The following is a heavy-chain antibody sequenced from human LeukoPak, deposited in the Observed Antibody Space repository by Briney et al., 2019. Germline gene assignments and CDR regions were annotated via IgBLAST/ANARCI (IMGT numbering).Heavy chain of an antibody. CDR2: ISGSGGST. J-gene: IGHJ4*02. D-gene: IGHD3-22*01. CDR3: ATERGYDSSGYYPYYFDY. V-gene: IGHV3-23*01. Sequence: GGSLRLSCAASGFTFSSYAMSWVRQAPGKGLEWVSAISGSGGSTYYADSVKGRFTISRDNSKNTLYLQMNSLRAEDTAVYYCATERGYDSSGYYPYYFDYWGQGTLVTVSS. CDR1: GFTFSSYA.